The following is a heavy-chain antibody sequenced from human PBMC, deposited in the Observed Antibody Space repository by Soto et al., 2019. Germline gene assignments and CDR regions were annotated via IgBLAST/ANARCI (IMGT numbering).Heavy chain of an antibody. J-gene: IGHJ6*02. CDR3: ARFNSGYESFYYYYGMDV. V-gene: IGHV4-39*01. Sequence: ETLSLTCTVSGGSISSSSYYWGWIRQPPGKGLEWIGSIYYSGSTYYNPSLKSRVTISVDTSKNQFSLKLSSVTAADTAVYYCARFNSGYESFYYYYGMDVWGQGTTVTVSS. D-gene: IGHD5-12*01. CDR1: GGSISSSSYY. CDR2: IYYSGST.